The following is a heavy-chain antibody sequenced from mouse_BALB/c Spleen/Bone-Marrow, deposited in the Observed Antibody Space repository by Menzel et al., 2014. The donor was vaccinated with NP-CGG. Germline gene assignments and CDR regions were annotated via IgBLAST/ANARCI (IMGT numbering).Heavy chain of an antibody. D-gene: IGHD1-1*01. Sequence: VQLQQSGAELVKPGASVKLSCEASGYTFTNYWMHWVNQRPGQGLEWIGEINPTNGRSNYNEKFKSKATLTVDKSSSTAYMQLSSLTSEDPAVYYCARREDYYGAVDYWGQGTSVTVSS. CDR2: INPTNGRS. J-gene: IGHJ4*01. CDR1: GYTFTNYW. V-gene: IGHV1S81*02. CDR3: ARREDYYGAVDY.